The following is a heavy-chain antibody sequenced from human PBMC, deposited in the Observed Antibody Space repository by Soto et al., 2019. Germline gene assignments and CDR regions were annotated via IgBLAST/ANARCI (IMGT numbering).Heavy chain of an antibody. V-gene: IGHV1-69*08. Sequence: QVQLVQSGAEVKKPGSSVKVSCKASVGTFSSYTSSWVRQAPGQGLEWMGRIIPILGIANYAQKFQGRVTITADKSTSTAYMELSSLRSEDTAVYYCSRDKRIAVAGTPHYFYGMDVWGQGTTVTVSS. CDR3: SRDKRIAVAGTPHYFYGMDV. CDR1: VGTFSSYT. D-gene: IGHD6-19*01. J-gene: IGHJ6*02. CDR2: IIPILGIA.